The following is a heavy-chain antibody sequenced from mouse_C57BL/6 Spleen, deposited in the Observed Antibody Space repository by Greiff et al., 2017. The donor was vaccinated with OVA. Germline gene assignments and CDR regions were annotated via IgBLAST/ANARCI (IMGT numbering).Heavy chain of an antibody. CDR2: ISYDGSN. J-gene: IGHJ2*01. CDR3: ARGEGYSDY. Sequence: EVQLQESGPGLVKPSQSLSLTCSVTGYSITSGYYWNWIRQFPGNKLEWMGYISYDGSNNYNPSLKNRISITRDTSKNQFFLKLNSVTTKDTATYYCARGEGYSDYWGQGTTLTVSS. D-gene: IGHD2-3*01. V-gene: IGHV3-6*01. CDR1: GYSITSGYY.